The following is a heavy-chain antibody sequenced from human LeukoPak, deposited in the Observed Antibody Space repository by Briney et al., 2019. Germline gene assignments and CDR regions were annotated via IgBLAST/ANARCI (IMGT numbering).Heavy chain of an antibody. D-gene: IGHD3-22*01. Sequence: GGSLRLSCAASGFTFSSYSMNWVRQAPGKGLEWVSSISSSSYIYYADSVKGRFPISRDNSKNTMYLQMNSLRAEDTAVYYCAKDHYYYDSGYFDYWGQGTLVSVSS. J-gene: IGHJ4*02. CDR3: AKDHYYYDSGYFDY. CDR2: ISSSSYI. V-gene: IGHV3-21*06. CDR1: GFTFSSYS.